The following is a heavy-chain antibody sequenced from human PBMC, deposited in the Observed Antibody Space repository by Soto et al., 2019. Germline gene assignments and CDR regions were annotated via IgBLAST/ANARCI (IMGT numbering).Heavy chain of an antibody. CDR2: IHPSGST. D-gene: IGHD3-10*01. J-gene: IGHJ4*01. CDR1: GDSISTDTW. V-gene: IGHV4-4*02. CDR3: ARGVHQVDRGVY. Sequence: SETLSLTCAVSGDSISTDTWWSWARQPPGKGLEWIGRIHPSGSTDYNPSLKSRVAISMDKSMNQFSLSPTSLTAADTAIYFSARGVHQVDRGVYLGHRTQVTVSS.